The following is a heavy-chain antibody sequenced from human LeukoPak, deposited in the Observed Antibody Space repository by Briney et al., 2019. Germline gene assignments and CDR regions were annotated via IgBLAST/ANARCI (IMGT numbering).Heavy chain of an antibody. D-gene: IGHD2-8*01. J-gene: IGHJ4*02. CDR2: IYTSGSSGST. V-gene: IGHV4-4*07. CDR1: GASISTYY. CDR3: ARGNGYFDY. Sequence: SETLPLTCSVSGASISTYYWSWIRQPAGKGLEWIGRIYTSGSSGSTNYNPSLKSRVTMSVDTSKNQFSLKLSSVTAADTAVYYCARGNGYFDYWGQGTLVTVSS.